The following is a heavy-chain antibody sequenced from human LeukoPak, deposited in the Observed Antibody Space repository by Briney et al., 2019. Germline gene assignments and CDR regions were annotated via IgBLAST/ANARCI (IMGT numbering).Heavy chain of an antibody. J-gene: IGHJ4*02. CDR3: ARDRRGYYDSGSYYPLI. D-gene: IGHD3-10*01. CDR1: GYRFTGYY. Sequence: ASVKVSCKASGYRFTGYYIHWARQGPGEGVEWMGWTNPNSGGTNYAQKFQGRVTMTRDTSVSTAYMEVSRLRSDDTAVYYCARDRRGYYDSGSYYPLIWGQGTLVTVSS. CDR2: TNPNSGGT. V-gene: IGHV1-2*02.